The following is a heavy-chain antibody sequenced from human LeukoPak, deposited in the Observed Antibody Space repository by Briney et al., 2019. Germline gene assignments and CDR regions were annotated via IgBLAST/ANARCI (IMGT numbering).Heavy chain of an antibody. D-gene: IGHD3-10*01. CDR2: ISASGGST. Sequence: PGGSLRLSCAASGFTLSSYAMSWVRQAPGKGLEWVSGISASGGSTNYADSVKGRFTISRDNFKNTVYLQMNRLRAEDTAVYYCAKVMKGSERLTMVRGVIIKTAGLYYMDVWGKGTTVTVSS. CDR1: GFTLSSYA. V-gene: IGHV3-23*01. J-gene: IGHJ6*03. CDR3: AKVMKGSERLTMVRGVIIKTAGLYYMDV.